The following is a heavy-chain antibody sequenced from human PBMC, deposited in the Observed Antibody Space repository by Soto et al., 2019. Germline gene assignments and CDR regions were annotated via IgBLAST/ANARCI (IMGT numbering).Heavy chain of an antibody. CDR1: GFTFSDYY. V-gene: IGHV3-11*01. D-gene: IGHD2-2*01. J-gene: IGHJ6*02. CDR2: ITSASSVI. CDR3: ARDYCSKNTCPNYDMDV. Sequence: XVSLRLSFAASGFTFSDYYMTWVRQAPGKGLEWIATITSASSVIHYADSVKGRFTVSRDNAKQSLYLQMNNLRAEDTALYYCARDYCSKNTCPNYDMDVWGQGTTVTVSS.